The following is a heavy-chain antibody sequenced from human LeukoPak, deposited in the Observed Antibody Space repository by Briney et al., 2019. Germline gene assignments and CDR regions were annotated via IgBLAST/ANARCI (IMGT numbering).Heavy chain of an antibody. CDR1: GFTFSSYG. V-gene: IGHV3-30*18. CDR3: AKDCSWGLDY. Sequence: GGSRRLSCAASGFTFSSYGMHWARQATGKGLEWVAVISYDGSNKYYADSVKGRFTISRDKSKNTLYLQMNSLRAEDTVVYYCAKDCSWGLDYWGQGTLVTVSS. J-gene: IGHJ4*02. CDR2: ISYDGSNK. D-gene: IGHD3-10*02.